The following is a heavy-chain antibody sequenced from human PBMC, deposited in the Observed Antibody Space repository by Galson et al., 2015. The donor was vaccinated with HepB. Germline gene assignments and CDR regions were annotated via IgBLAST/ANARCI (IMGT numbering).Heavy chain of an antibody. CDR3: ARMTTVTTRTFDF. CDR1: GYTFTSYY. D-gene: IGHD4-17*01. V-gene: IGHV1-46*01. J-gene: IGHJ3*01. Sequence: SVKVSCKASGYTFTSYYMHWVRQAPGQGLEWMGIINPSGGSTSYAQKFQGRVTMTRDTSTSTVYMELSSLRSEDTAVYYCARMTTVTTRTFDFWGQGTMVTVSS. CDR2: INPSGGST.